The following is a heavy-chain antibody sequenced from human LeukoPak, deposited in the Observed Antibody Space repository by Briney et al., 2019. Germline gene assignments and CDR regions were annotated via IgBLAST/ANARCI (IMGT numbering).Heavy chain of an antibody. CDR2: ISSSSSYI. J-gene: IGHJ4*02. D-gene: IGHD2-2*01. CDR3: ARDANIVVVPAAMGWYDY. Sequence: KPGGSLRLSCAASGFTFSSYSMNWVCQAPGKGLEWVSSISSSSSYIYYADSVKGRFTISRDNAKNSLYLQMNSLRAEDTAVYYCARDANIVVVPAAMGWYDYWGQGTLVTVSS. CDR1: GFTFSSYS. V-gene: IGHV3-21*01.